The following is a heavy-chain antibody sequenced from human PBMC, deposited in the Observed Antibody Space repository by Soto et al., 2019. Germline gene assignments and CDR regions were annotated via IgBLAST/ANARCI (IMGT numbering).Heavy chain of an antibody. CDR3: ARDPSGLYYYGMDV. D-gene: IGHD3-10*01. Sequence: SVKVACNTSGRTFSSYAISWVRQALGQGLEWMGGIIPIFGTANYAQKFQGRVTITADESTSTAYMELSSLRSEDTAVYYCARDPSGLYYYGMDVWGQGTTVTVSS. J-gene: IGHJ6*02. V-gene: IGHV1-69*13. CDR2: IIPIFGTA. CDR1: GRTFSSYA.